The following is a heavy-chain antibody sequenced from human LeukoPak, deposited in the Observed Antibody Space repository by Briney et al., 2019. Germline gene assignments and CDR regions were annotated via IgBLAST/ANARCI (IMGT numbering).Heavy chain of an antibody. CDR1: GGTFSSYA. Sequence: SVKVSCKASGGTFSSYAISWVRQAPGQGLEWMGRFIPIFGIANYAQKFQGRVTITADKSTSTAYMELSSLRSEDTAVYYCASPGYSYGYWYFDYWGQGTLVTVSS. D-gene: IGHD5-18*01. CDR2: FIPIFGIA. J-gene: IGHJ4*02. CDR3: ASPGYSYGYWYFDY. V-gene: IGHV1-69*04.